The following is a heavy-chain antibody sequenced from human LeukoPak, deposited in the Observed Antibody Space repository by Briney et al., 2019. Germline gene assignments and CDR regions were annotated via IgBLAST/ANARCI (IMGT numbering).Heavy chain of an antibody. Sequence: KPGGSLRLSCAASGFTFSSYSMNWVRQAPGKGLERVSSIGGTSTSIYYADSVKGRFTISRDNAKNSLYLQMNSLRAEDTAVYYCAREREEGFDYWGQGTLVTVSS. CDR3: AREREEGFDY. V-gene: IGHV3-21*01. J-gene: IGHJ4*02. CDR2: IGGTSTSI. CDR1: GFTFSSYS.